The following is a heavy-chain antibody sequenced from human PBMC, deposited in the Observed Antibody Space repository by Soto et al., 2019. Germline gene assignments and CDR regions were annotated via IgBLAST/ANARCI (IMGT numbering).Heavy chain of an antibody. CDR1: GGTFSSYA. Sequence: SVKVSCKASGGTFSSYAISWVRQAPGQGLEWMGGIIPIFGTANYAQKFQGRVTITADESTSTAYMELSSLRSEDTAVYYCARDGVATTSADYYYYGMDVWGQGTTVTVSS. CDR2: IIPIFGTA. V-gene: IGHV1-69*13. J-gene: IGHJ6*02. CDR3: ARDGVATTSADYYYYGMDV. D-gene: IGHD5-12*01.